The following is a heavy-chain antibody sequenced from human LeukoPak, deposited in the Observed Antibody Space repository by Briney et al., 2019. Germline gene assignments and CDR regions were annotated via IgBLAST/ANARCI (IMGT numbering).Heavy chain of an antibody. CDR3: VSQYDRSGYYAFDY. V-gene: IGHV4-38-2*01. D-gene: IGHD3-22*01. CDR2: IYHSGST. J-gene: IGHJ4*02. Sequence: SENLSLTCAVSGHSISSGYYWGWIRQPPGKGLEWIGYIYHSGSTYYNPSLKSRVIISVDTSKSHFSLKLNSVTAADTAVYYCVSQYDRSGYYAFDYWGQGTLVTVTS. CDR1: GHSISSGYY.